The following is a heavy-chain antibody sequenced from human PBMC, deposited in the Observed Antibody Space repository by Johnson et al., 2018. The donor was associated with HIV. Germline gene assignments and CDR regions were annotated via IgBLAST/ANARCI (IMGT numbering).Heavy chain of an antibody. Sequence: VQLVESGGGLVKPGGSLRLSCAASGFTFSNAWMSWVRQAPGKGLEWVGRIKSKTDGGTTDYAAPVKGRFTISRDDSKNTLYLQMNSLRAEDTALYYCAKVVPPVDQTHLVDDAFDIWGQGTMVTVSS. J-gene: IGHJ3*02. CDR3: AKVVPPVDQTHLVDDAFDI. CDR1: GFTFSNAW. V-gene: IGHV3-15*05. CDR2: IKSKTDGGTT. D-gene: IGHD2-15*01.